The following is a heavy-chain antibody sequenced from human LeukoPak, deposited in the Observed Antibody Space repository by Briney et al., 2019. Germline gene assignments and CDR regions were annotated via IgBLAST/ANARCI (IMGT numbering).Heavy chain of an antibody. CDR1: GFTFSSYA. CDR2: ISGSGGST. J-gene: IGHJ6*02. Sequence: GGSLRLSCAASGFTFSSYAMSWVRQAPGKGLEWVSAISGSGGSTYYADSVKGRFTISRDNSKNTLYLQMNSLRAEDTAVYYCAKDHHKAWSGGLLWSHYYYGMDVWGQGTTVTVSS. CDR3: AKDHHKAWSGGLLWSHYYYGMDV. D-gene: IGHD3-10*01. V-gene: IGHV3-23*01.